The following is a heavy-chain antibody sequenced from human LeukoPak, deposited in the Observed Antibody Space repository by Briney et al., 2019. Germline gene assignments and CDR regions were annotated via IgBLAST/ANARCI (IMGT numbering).Heavy chain of an antibody. J-gene: IGHJ4*02. CDR2: INPNSGGT. V-gene: IGHV1-2*02. Sequence: ASVKVSCKASGYTFTGYYMHWVRQAPGQGREWMGWINPNSGGTNYAQKFQGRVTMTRDTSISTAYMELSRLRSDDTAVYYCARGGTLLRYGLDYWGQGTLVTVSS. D-gene: IGHD3-9*01. CDR3: ARGGTLLRYGLDY. CDR1: GYTFTGYY.